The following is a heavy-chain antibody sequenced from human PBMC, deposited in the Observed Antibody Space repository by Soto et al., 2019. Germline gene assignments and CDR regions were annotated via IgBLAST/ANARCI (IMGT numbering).Heavy chain of an antibody. Sequence: GASVKVSCKASGYTFTSYGISWVRQAPGQGLEWMGWISAYNGNTNYAQKLQGRVTMTTDTSTSTAYTELRGLRSDDTAVYYCARVYGYKGGFDYWGQGTLVTVSS. CDR3: ARVYGYKGGFDY. J-gene: IGHJ4*02. V-gene: IGHV1-18*01. D-gene: IGHD5-12*01. CDR2: ISAYNGNT. CDR1: GYTFTSYG.